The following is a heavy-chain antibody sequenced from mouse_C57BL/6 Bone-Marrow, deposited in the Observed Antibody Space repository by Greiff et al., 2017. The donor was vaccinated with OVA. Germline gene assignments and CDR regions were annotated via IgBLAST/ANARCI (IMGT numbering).Heavy chain of an antibody. J-gene: IGHJ4*01. CDR2: ISDGGSYT. D-gene: IGHD2-10*02. CDR3: ARDSIPYAMDH. V-gene: IGHV5-4*01. Sequence: EVMLVESGGGLVKPGGSLKLSCAASGFTFSSYAMSWVRQTPEKRLEWVATISDGGSYTYYPDNVKGRFTISRDNAKNNLYLQMSHLKSEDTAMYYCARDSIPYAMDHWGQGTSVTVSS. CDR1: GFTFSSYA.